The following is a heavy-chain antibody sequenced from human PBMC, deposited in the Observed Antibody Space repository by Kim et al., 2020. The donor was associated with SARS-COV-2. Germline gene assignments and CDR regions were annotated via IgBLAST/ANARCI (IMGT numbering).Heavy chain of an antibody. CDR3: ARRDGGYSYGQYFDY. J-gene: IGHJ4*01. D-gene: IGHD5-18*01. CDR1: GGSISSSSYY. V-gene: IGHV4-39*01. CDR2: IYYSGST. Sequence: SETLSLTCTVSGGSISSSSYYWGWIRQPPGKGLEWIGSIYYSGSTYYNPSLKSRVTISVDTSKNQFSLKLSSVTAADTAVYYCARRDGGYSYGQYFDYWG.